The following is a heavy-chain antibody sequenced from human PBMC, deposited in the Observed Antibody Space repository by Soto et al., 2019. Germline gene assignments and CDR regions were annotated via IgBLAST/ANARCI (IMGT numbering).Heavy chain of an antibody. V-gene: IGHV1-2*04. CDR2: INPNSGGT. CDR3: ARDLLVDTAMVGYYYGMDV. CDR1: GYTLTELS. D-gene: IGHD5-18*01. Sequence: ASVKVSCKVSGYTLTELSMHWVRQAPGQGLEWMGWINPNSGGTNYAQKFQGWVTMTRDTSISTAYMELSRLRSDDTAVYYCARDLLVDTAMVGYYYGMDVWGQGTTVTVSS. J-gene: IGHJ6*02.